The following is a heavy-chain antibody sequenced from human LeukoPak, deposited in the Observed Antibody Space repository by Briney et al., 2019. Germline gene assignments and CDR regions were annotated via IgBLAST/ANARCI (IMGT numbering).Heavy chain of an antibody. CDR3: ARTAAGPEY. D-gene: IGHD6-19*01. Sequence: PGGSLRLSCVASGFTISSYWMHWVRQAPGKGLVWVSRISSDGSTTNYADSVKGRFTISRDNAQNTLYLQMNSLTGEDTAVYFCARTAAGPEYWGQGTRVTVSS. V-gene: IGHV3-74*01. CDR2: ISSDGSTT. J-gene: IGHJ4*02. CDR1: GFTISSYW.